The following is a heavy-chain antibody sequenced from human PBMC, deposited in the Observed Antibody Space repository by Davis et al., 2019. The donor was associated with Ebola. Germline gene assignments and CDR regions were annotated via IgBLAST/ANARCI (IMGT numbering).Heavy chain of an antibody. CDR1: GGSFSGYY. J-gene: IGHJ6*02. CDR3: ARAPRYCTGGVCYFYYGMDV. CDR2: INHSGST. V-gene: IGHV4-34*01. Sequence: SETLSLTCAAYGGSFSGYYWSWIRQPPGKGLEWIGEINHSGSTNYNPSLKSRVTISVDTSKNQFSLKLSSVTAADTAVYYCARAPRYCTGGVCYFYYGMDVWGQGTTVTVSS. D-gene: IGHD2-8*02.